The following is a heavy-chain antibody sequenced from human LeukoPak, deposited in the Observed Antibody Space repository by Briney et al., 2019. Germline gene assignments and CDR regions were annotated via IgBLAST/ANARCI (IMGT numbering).Heavy chain of an antibody. D-gene: IGHD6-19*01. CDR1: GFTFSSHA. J-gene: IGHJ3*02. Sequence: GGSLRLSCAASGFTFSSHAMSWVRQAPGKGLEWVSAISGSGGSTYYADSVKGRFTISRDNSKNTLYLQMNSLRAEDTAVYYCAKDLVATTQWLVSYAFDIWGQGTMVTVSS. CDR3: AKDLVATTQWLVSYAFDI. V-gene: IGHV3-23*01. CDR2: ISGSGGST.